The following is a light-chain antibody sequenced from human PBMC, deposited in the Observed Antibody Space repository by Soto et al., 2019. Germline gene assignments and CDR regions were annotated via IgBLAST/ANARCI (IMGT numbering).Light chain of an antibody. Sequence: DIELTQSPGTLSLSPGERATLSCRASQRISSSYLAWYQHKPGQAPRLLLYGASSRATGIPDRFSGSGSGTDFTLTISRLEPEDFAVYYCLHYGRSPPYTFGQGTKLEIK. V-gene: IGKV3-20*01. CDR3: LHYGRSPPYT. J-gene: IGKJ2*01. CDR2: GAS. CDR1: QRISSSY.